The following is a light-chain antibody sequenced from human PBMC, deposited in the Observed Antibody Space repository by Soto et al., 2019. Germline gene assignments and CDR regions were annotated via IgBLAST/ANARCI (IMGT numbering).Light chain of an antibody. Sequence: DIVLTQSPDSLAVSLGERATINCKSSQSVLYSSNNKNFLSWYQQRPGQPPKLLIYWASTRESGVPDRFSGSGSGTDFTLTISNLQAEDVAVYYCQQYFTTHRTFGQGTKVEI. CDR3: QQYFTTHRT. J-gene: IGKJ1*01. V-gene: IGKV4-1*01. CDR2: WAS. CDR1: QSVLYSSNNKNF.